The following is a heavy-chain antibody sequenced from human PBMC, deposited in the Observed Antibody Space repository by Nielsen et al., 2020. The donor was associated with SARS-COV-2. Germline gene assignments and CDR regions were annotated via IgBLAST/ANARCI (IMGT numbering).Heavy chain of an antibody. V-gene: IGHV3-33*01. Sequence: GSLRLSCAASGFTFSSYGMHWVRQAPGKGLEWVAVIWYDGSNKYYADSVKGRFTISRDNSKNTLYLQMNSLRAEDTAVYYCARDRGDSGYDDAFDIWGQGTMVTVSS. CDR2: IWYDGSNK. CDR1: GFTFSSYG. CDR3: ARDRGDSGYDDAFDI. J-gene: IGHJ3*02. D-gene: IGHD5-12*01.